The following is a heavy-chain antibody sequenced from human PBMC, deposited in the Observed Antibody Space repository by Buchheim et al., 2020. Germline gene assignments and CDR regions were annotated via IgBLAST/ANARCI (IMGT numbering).Heavy chain of an antibody. D-gene: IGHD6-13*01. J-gene: IGHJ4*02. V-gene: IGHV3-74*01. CDR3: ARAWYSSSRYYYDC. CDR1: GFTFNKYW. CDR2: VSGDGRSI. Sequence: EVQLVESGGGLVQPGGSLRLSCAASGFTFNKYWMHWVRQAPGKGLVWVSRVSGDGRSIDYADSVRGRFTISRDNAKNTLYFQMNSLRAEDTAVYYCARAWYSSSRYYYDCWGQGT.